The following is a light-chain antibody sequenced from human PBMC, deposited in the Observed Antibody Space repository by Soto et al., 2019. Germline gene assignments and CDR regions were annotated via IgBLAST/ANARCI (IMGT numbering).Light chain of an antibody. CDR3: QQYYSTPLT. Sequence: DIVMTQSPDSLAVSLGERATINCKSSQSVLYSSNNKNYLAWYQQKPGQPPKLLIYWASTRESGVPDRFSGRGSWTDCTLTISILQAEDVAVYSCQQYYSTPLTFSGRTKVEIK. V-gene: IGKV4-1*01. J-gene: IGKJ4*01. CDR2: WAS. CDR1: QSVLYSSNNKNY.